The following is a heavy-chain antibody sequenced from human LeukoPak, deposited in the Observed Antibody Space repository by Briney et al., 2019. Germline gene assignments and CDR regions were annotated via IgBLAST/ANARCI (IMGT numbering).Heavy chain of an antibody. J-gene: IGHJ4*02. CDR2: ISAYNGNT. CDR3: ARDVMDGGWGEPLGY. CDR1: GYTFTSYG. D-gene: IGHD6-19*01. Sequence: GASVKVSCKASGYTFTSYGISWVRQAPGQGLEWMGWISAYNGNTNYAQKLQGRVTMTTDTSTSTAYMELRSLRSDDTAVYYCARDVMDGGWGEPLGYWGQGTLVTVSS. V-gene: IGHV1-18*01.